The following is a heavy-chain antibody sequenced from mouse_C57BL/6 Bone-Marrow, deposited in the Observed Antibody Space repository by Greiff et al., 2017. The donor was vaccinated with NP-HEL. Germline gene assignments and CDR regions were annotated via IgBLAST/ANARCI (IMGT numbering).Heavy chain of an antibody. Sequence: EVKLVESGGGLVQPGGSLKLSCAASGFTFSDYGMAWVRQAPRKGPEWVAFISNLAYSIYYADTVTGRFTISRENAKNTLYLEMSSLRSEDTAMYYCARLYYGNYVRYYYAMDYWGQGTSVTVSS. CDR3: ARLYYGNYVRYYYAMDY. CDR2: ISNLAYSI. V-gene: IGHV5-15*01. CDR1: GFTFSDYG. J-gene: IGHJ4*01. D-gene: IGHD2-1*01.